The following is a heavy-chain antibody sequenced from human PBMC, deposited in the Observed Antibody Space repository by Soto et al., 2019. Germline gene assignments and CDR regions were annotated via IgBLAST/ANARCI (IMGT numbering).Heavy chain of an antibody. J-gene: IGHJ4*02. CDR1: GGSFSGYY. D-gene: IGHD3-3*01. CDR2: INHSGST. Sequence: QVHLQQWGAGLLKPSETLSLTCAVYGGSFSGYYWSWIRQPPGQGLEWIGEINHSGSTNYNPSLNSRVTISVATSKNQFSLKLSSVTAADTAVYFCANTYYNFWSGFYRGYYFDYWGQGTLVSVSS. CDR3: ANTYYNFWSGFYRGYYFDY. V-gene: IGHV4-34*01.